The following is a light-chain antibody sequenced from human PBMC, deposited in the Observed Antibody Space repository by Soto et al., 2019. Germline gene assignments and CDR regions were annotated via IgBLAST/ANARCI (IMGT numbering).Light chain of an antibody. CDR2: QTS. V-gene: IGKV3D-15*03. J-gene: IGKJ1*01. CDR1: QYINTR. Sequence: MTQSPSSLSASVGDRVTITCRASQYINTRLAWYQHRPGQAPRLLIDQTSIRAAGIPARFSASGTGTDFTLTISDVQPEDFAVYYCHQRQSWPRTFGQGTKVDI. CDR3: HQRQSWPRT.